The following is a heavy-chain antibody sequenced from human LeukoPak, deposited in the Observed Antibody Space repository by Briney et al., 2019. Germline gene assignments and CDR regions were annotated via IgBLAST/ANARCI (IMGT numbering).Heavy chain of an antibody. Sequence: GGSLRLSCATSGFTFSSFSMNWVRQAPGKGLEWVSYIRGGSSDIHYADSVKGRFTISRDDAKNSLYLRMNSLRAEDTAVYFCVRDHQWAFDFWGQGTLVTVSS. CDR2: IRGGSSDI. V-gene: IGHV3-21*05. CDR1: GFTFSSFS. CDR3: VRDHQWAFDF. D-gene: IGHD1-26*01. J-gene: IGHJ4*02.